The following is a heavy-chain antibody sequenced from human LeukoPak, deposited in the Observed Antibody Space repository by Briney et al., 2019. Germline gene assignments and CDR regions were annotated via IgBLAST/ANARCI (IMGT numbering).Heavy chain of an antibody. J-gene: IGHJ6*03. CDR3: ASDPGRRYYYYYMDV. V-gene: IGHV3-7*01. Sequence: GGSLRLSCAASGFTFSMSWMTWVRQAPGKGLEWVANIKQDGSEKYYVDSVKGRFTISRDNAKNSLYLQMNSLRAEDTAVYYCASDPGRRYYYYYMDVWGKGTTVTVSS. CDR1: GFTFSMSW. CDR2: IKQDGSEK.